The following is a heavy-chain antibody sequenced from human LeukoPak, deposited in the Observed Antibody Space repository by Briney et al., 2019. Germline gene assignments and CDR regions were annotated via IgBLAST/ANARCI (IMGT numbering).Heavy chain of an antibody. Sequence: SVKVSCKASGGTFSSYAISWVRQAPGQGLEWMGGIIPIFGTANYAQKFQGRVTITADKSTSTAYMELSSLRSEDTAVYYCARESRIVATDWFDPWGQGTLVTVSS. CDR3: ARESRIVATDWFDP. CDR1: GGTFSSYA. D-gene: IGHD5-12*01. V-gene: IGHV1-69*06. J-gene: IGHJ5*02. CDR2: IIPIFGTA.